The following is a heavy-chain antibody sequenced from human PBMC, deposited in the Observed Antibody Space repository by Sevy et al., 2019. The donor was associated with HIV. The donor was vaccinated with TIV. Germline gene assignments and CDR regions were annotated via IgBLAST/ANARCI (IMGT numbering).Heavy chain of an antibody. CDR1: GFTFSSYG. D-gene: IGHD3-10*01. V-gene: IGHV3-30*18. J-gene: IGHJ5*02. Sequence: GGSLRLSCAASGFTFSSYGMHWVRQAPGKGLEWVAVISYDGSNKYYADSVKGRFTISRDNSKNTLYLQMNSLRAEDTAVYYRAKGGYYGSGSYPHWFDPWGQGTLVTVSS. CDR2: ISYDGSNK. CDR3: AKGGYYGSGSYPHWFDP.